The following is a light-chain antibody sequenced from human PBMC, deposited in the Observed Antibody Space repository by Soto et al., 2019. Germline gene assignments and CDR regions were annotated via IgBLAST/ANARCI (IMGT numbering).Light chain of an antibody. CDR2: GES. V-gene: IGKV3-15*01. J-gene: IGKJ1*01. CDR1: QSVSSN. CDR3: QQHNNWPPWT. Sequence: EIVMTQSPATLSVSPGERATLSCRASQSVSSNLAWYQQKPGQAPRLLMYGESTGATGIPDRFSGSGSGTEFTLTISSLQSEDFAVYYCQQHNNWPPWTFGQGTKVEIK.